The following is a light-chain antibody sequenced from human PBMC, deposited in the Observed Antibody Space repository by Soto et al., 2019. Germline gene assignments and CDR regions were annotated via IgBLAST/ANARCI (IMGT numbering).Light chain of an antibody. Sequence: DIQMTQSPSTLSASVGDRVTITCRASQSLSSWLAWYQQKPGKAPKLLIYDASSLESGVPSRFSGSGSGTEFTLTISSLQPDDSATYFCQQYKRYLYTFGQGTKVDI. CDR1: QSLSSW. CDR3: QQYKRYLYT. V-gene: IGKV1-5*01. J-gene: IGKJ2*01. CDR2: DAS.